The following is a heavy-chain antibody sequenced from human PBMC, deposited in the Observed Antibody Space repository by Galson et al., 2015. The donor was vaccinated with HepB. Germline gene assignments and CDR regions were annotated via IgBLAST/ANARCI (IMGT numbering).Heavy chain of an antibody. CDR2: ISSSGVST. D-gene: IGHD6-13*01. J-gene: IGHJ3*02. V-gene: IGHV3-23*01. Sequence: SLRLSCAASGFTFSSYAMSWVRQAPGKGLEWVSSISSSGVSTYYADSVKGRFTISRDNSKNTLYLQMNSLRAEDTAVYYCAKVLSSSWNEDAFDIWGQGTMVTVSS. CDR3: AKVLSSSWNEDAFDI. CDR1: GFTFSSYA.